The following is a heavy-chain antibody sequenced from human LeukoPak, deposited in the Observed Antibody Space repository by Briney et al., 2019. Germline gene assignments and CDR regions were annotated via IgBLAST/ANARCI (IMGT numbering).Heavy chain of an antibody. V-gene: IGHV3-21*01. D-gene: IGHD2/OR15-2a*01. CDR1: GFTFSSYS. J-gene: IGHJ6*02. Sequence: GGSLRLSCAASGFTFSSYSMNWVRQAPGKGLEWVSSISGSSSYIYYADSVKGRFTISRDNAKNSLYLQMNSLRAEDTAVYYCAREDFGRMDVWGQGTTVTVSS. CDR2: ISGSSSYI. CDR3: AREDFGRMDV.